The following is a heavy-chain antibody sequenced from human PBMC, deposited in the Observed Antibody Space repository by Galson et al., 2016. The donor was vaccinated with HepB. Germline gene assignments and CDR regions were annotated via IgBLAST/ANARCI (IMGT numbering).Heavy chain of an antibody. D-gene: IGHD1-1*01. CDR1: GYTFTSNG. Sequence: SVKVSCKASGYTFTSNGISWVRQAPGQGLEWMGWISASKGNTDYAQKFQGRVTLATDTSARTAYMELRNLRSDDTAIYYWASDRKHGLDNWGQGTMVTVSS. CDR3: ASDRKHGLDN. J-gene: IGHJ3*01. CDR2: ISASKGNT. V-gene: IGHV1-18*04.